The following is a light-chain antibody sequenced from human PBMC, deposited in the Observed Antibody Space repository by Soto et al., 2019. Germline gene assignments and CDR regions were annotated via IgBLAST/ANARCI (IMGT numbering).Light chain of an antibody. CDR3: QERNNWPPIT. Sequence: EVVLTQSPATLSLSPGERDTLSCRASQDIDRWLAWYQQKPGQAPRLLIYGASNRATGIPARFSGSGSGTDFTLTISSLEPEDSAIYYCQERNNWPPITFGQGTRLEIK. J-gene: IGKJ5*01. V-gene: IGKV3-11*01. CDR1: QDIDRW. CDR2: GAS.